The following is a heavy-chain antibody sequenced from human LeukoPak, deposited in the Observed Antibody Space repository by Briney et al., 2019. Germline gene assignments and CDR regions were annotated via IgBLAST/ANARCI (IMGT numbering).Heavy chain of an antibody. CDR3: ARYWDPRVRTFDI. CDR1: GFTFTSYS. CDR2: ISGNGGNT. Sequence: GGSLRLSCAASGFTFTSYSMSWVRQAPGKGLEWVSLISGNGGNTAYADSVRGRFTISRDNSKNTLYLQMNSLTAEDTALYYCARYWDPRVRTFDIWGQGTVVAVSS. D-gene: IGHD2-15*01. V-gene: IGHV3-23*01. J-gene: IGHJ3*02.